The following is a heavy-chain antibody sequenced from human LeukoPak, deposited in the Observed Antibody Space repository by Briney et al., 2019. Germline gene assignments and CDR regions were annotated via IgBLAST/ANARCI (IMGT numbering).Heavy chain of an antibody. Sequence: GASVKVSCKVSGYTLTELSMHWVRQAPGKGLEWMGGFDPEDGETIYAQKFQGRVTMTEDTSTDTAYMELSSLRSEDTAVYYCATLPYYDSSGYYLASLRQYYFDHWGQGTLVTVSS. V-gene: IGHV1-24*01. CDR3: ATLPYYDSSGYYLASLRQYYFDH. D-gene: IGHD3-22*01. CDR2: FDPEDGET. J-gene: IGHJ4*02. CDR1: GYTLTELS.